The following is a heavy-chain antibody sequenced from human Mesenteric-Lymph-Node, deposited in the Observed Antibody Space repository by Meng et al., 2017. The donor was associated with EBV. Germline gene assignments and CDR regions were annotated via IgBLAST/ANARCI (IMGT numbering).Heavy chain of an antibody. CDR3: ARDLGYSYGYVDY. CDR2: ISVYDGNT. J-gene: IGHJ4*02. D-gene: IGHD5-18*01. Sequence: QVHVGLSGAEVKKPGASVNVSCKASGYTFTSYDISWVRQAPGQGLEWMGWISVYDGNTNYAQRLQGRVTMTTDTSTSTAYLEVRSLRSDDTAVYYCARDLGYSYGYVDYWGQGTLVTVSS. V-gene: IGHV1-18*01. CDR1: GYTFTSYD.